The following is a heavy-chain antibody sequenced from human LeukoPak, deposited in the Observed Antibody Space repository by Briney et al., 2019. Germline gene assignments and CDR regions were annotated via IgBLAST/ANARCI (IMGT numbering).Heavy chain of an antibody. D-gene: IGHD6-19*01. CDR2: IYYSGST. CDR3: ARPGDSSGWYLEFDY. J-gene: IGHJ4*02. CDR1: GGSISSSSYY. Sequence: SETLSLTCTVSGGSISSSSYYWGWIRQPPGKGLEWIGSIYYSGSTYYNPSLKSRVTISVDTSKNQFSLKLSSVTAADTAAYYCARPGDSSGWYLEFDYWGQGTLVTVSS. V-gene: IGHV4-39*07.